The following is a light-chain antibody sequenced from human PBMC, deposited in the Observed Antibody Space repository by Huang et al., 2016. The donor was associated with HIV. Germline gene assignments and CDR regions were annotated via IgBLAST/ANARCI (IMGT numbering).Light chain of an antibody. CDR3: QQRSRTLT. Sequence: EVVLTQSPATLSLSPGDSATLSCRASQSLNNYFSWYQQRPGQAPRLIIYKASNRPTGVPARFSGSGSGTDFTLTISSLKPGDFATYYCQQRSRTLTFGGGTRIEI. V-gene: IGKV3-11*01. CDR2: KAS. CDR1: QSLNNY. J-gene: IGKJ4*01.